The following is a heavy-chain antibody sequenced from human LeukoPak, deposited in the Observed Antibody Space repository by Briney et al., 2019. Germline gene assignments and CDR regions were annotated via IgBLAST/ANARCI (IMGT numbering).Heavy chain of an antibody. D-gene: IGHD1-1*01. CDR2: ISAYNGNT. Sequence: ASVKVSCKASGYTFTSYGISWVRRAPGQGLEWMGWISAYNGNTNYAQKLQGRVTMTTDTSTSTAYMELRSLRSDDTAVYYCARGVRGTTGILPSLFDYWGQGTLVTVSS. V-gene: IGHV1-18*04. CDR1: GYTFTSYG. CDR3: ARGVRGTTGILPSLFDY. J-gene: IGHJ4*02.